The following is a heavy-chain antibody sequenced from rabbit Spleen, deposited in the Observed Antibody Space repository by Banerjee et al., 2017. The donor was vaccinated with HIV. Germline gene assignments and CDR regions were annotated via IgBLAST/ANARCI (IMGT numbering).Heavy chain of an antibody. D-gene: IGHD1-1*01. Sequence: QEHLKESGGGLVQPGGSLKLSCKASGFTLSSYYMNWVRQAPGKGLEWIACIYAGSSDSNVYASWAKGRFTISKTSSTTVTLQMTSLTAADTATYFCARAYNVGGGGYLNLWGQGTLVTVS. CDR3: ARAYNVGGGGYLNL. CDR1: GFTLSSYYM. J-gene: IGHJ4*01. V-gene: IGHV1S45*01. CDR2: IYAGSSDSN.